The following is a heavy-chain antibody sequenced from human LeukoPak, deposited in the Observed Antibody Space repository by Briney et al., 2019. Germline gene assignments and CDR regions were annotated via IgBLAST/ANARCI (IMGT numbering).Heavy chain of an antibody. CDR3: AREGDHSSSWFDP. V-gene: IGHV1-2*02. J-gene: IGHJ5*02. CDR2: INPNSGGT. Sequence: ASVKVSCKASGYTFTGYYMHWVRQAPGQGLEWMGWINPNSGGTNYAQKFQGRVTMTRDTSISTAYMELSRLRSDDTAVYYCAREGDHSSSWFDPWGQGTLVTVSS. CDR1: GYTFTGYY. D-gene: IGHD6-13*01.